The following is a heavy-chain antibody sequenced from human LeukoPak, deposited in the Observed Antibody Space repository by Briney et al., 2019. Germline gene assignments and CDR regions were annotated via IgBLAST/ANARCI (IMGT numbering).Heavy chain of an antibody. D-gene: IGHD1-26*01. CDR3: AKEGASAFDY. Sequence: GGSLRLSCAASGFTFSSYGMHWVRQAPGRGLEWVAVISYDGSNKYYADSVKGRFTISRDNSKNTLYLQMNSLRAEDTAVYYCAKEGASAFDYWGQGTLVTVSS. J-gene: IGHJ4*02. CDR1: GFTFSSYG. CDR2: ISYDGSNK. V-gene: IGHV3-30*18.